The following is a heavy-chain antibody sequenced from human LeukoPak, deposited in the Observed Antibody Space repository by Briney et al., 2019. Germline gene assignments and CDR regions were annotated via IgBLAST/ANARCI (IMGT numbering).Heavy chain of an antibody. J-gene: IGHJ4*02. V-gene: IGHV4-38-2*01. CDR3: ASGITMIVVAH. Sequence: SETLSLTCAVSGYSISSGYYWGWIRQPPGKGPEWIGYIYHSGTTYYNPSLKSRVTMSVDTSKNQFSLKLSSVTAADTAVYYCASGITMIVVAHWGQGILVTVSS. CDR1: GYSISSGYY. CDR2: IYHSGTT. D-gene: IGHD3-22*01.